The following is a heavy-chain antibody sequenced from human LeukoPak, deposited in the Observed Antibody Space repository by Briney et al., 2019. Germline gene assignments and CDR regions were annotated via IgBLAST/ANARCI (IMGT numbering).Heavy chain of an antibody. CDR1: GFTFNSYA. CDR2: ISGGGSTT. J-gene: IGHJ4*02. CDR3: ARGSNNWNSAYFDY. V-gene: IGHV3-23*01. D-gene: IGHD1-7*01. Sequence: QSGGSLRLSCAASGFTFNSYAMTWVRQAPGKGLEWVSVISGGGSTTYYADSVKGRFTISRDSSKNTLYLQMNSLRAEDTAVYYCARGSNNWNSAYFDYWGQGTLVTVSS.